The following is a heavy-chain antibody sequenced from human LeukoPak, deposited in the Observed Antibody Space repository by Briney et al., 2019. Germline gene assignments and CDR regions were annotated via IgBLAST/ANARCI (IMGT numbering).Heavy chain of an antibody. CDR2: INHSGST. CDR1: GFTFNSYA. V-gene: IGHV4-34*01. D-gene: IGHD3-3*01. Sequence: PGGSLRLSCAASGFTFNSYAMSWVRQAPGKGLEWIGEINHSGSTNYNPSLKSRVTISVDTSKNQFSLKLSSVTAADTAVYYCAREKVTIFGVVNAPLDPWGQGTLVTVSS. J-gene: IGHJ5*02. CDR3: AREKVTIFGVVNAPLDP.